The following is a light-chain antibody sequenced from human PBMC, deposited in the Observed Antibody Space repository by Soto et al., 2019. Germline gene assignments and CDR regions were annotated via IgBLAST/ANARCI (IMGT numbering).Light chain of an antibody. CDR1: QDINNY. V-gene: IGKV1-33*01. CDR2: DAS. J-gene: IGKJ4*01. Sequence: DIQLTQSPSSLSASVGDRVTITCQASQDINNYLNWYQQKPGKAPILLIFDASSVETGVPSRFSGSGSGTHFTFTISSLEPEDIATYHCQQYEDLPLTFGGGTRVELK. CDR3: QQYEDLPLT.